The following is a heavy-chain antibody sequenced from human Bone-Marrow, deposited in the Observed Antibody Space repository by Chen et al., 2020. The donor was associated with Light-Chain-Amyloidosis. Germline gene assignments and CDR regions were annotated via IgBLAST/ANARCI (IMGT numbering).Heavy chain of an antibody. V-gene: IGHV5-51*01. J-gene: IGHJ4*02. CDR3: ARRRDGYNFDY. CDR2: IYPDDSDA. D-gene: IGHD5-12*01. CDR1: GYTFPNYW. Sequence: EVQLEQSGPEVIKPGESLKISCKGSGYTFPNYWIGWVRQMPAKGLEWMGVIYPDDSDARYSPSFEGQVTISADKSITTAYLQWRSLKASDTAMYYCARRRDGYNFDYWGQGTLVTVSS.